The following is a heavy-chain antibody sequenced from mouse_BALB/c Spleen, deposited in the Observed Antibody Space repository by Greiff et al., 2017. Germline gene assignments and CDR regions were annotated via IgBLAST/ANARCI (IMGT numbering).Heavy chain of an antibody. CDR2: IYPYNGGT. D-gene: IGHD1-2*01. CDR3: ARGLRLQYFDV. Sequence: EVQLQESGPELVKPGASVKISCKASGYTFTDYNMHWVKQSHGKSLEWIGYIYPYNGGTGYNQKFKSKATLTVDNSSSTAYMELRSLTSEDSAVYYCARGLRLQYFDVWGAGTTVTVSS. J-gene: IGHJ1*01. CDR1: GYTFTDYN. V-gene: IGHV1S29*02.